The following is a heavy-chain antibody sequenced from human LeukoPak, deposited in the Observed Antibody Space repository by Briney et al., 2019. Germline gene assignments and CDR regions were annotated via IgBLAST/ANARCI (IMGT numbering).Heavy chain of an antibody. D-gene: IGHD5-18*01. Sequence: ASVKVSCTASGYTFTGYYMHWVRQAPGQGLEWMGWINPNSGGTNYAQKFQGRVTMTRDTSISTAYMELSRLRSDDTAVYYCAREDTAMGYNWFDPWGQGTLVTVSS. J-gene: IGHJ5*02. CDR3: AREDTAMGYNWFDP. CDR1: GYTFTGYY. V-gene: IGHV1-2*02. CDR2: INPNSGGT.